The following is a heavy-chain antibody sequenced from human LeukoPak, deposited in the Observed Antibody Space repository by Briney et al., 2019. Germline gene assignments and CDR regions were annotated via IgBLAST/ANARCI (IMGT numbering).Heavy chain of an antibody. CDR1: GGTFSSYA. CDR3: ARQIVVVPAAMSLNWFDP. J-gene: IGHJ5*02. V-gene: IGHV1-69*13. Sequence: SVKVSCKASGGTFSSYAISWVRQAPGQGIEWMGGIIPIFGTANYAQKFQGRVTIPADESTITAYMELSSLRSEDTAVYYCARQIVVVPAAMSLNWFDPWGQGTLVTVSS. D-gene: IGHD2-2*01. CDR2: IIPIFGTA.